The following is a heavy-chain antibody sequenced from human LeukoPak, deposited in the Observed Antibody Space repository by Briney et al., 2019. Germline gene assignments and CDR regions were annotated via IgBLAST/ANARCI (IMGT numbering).Heavy chain of an antibody. CDR3: ARAREYNGYDYFDY. CDR1: GGSTRSFY. V-gene: IGHV4-59*12. D-gene: IGHD5-12*01. Sequence: SETLSLTCTVSGGSTRSFYWNWSRQPPGKGLEWIGYIYSGGTTNYNSSLKSRVSISVDTSKNQFSLKLSSVTAADTAVYYCARAREYNGYDYFDYWGQGILVTVSS. J-gene: IGHJ4*02. CDR2: IYSGGTT.